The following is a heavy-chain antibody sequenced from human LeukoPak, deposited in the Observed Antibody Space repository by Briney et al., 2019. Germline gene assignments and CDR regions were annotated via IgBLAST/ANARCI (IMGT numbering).Heavy chain of an antibody. D-gene: IGHD6-13*01. CDR1: GFTFTTYW. V-gene: IGHV3-7*04. CDR3: AREIPQQLVAMDV. Sequence: PGGSLRLSCVASGFTFTTYWMRWVRQAPGKGLEWLANIKEDGTGKNHVDSVKGRFTISRDNAKNSLYLQMNGLRAEDTAVYYCAREIPQQLVAMDVWGQGTTVTVSS. J-gene: IGHJ6*02. CDR2: IKEDGTGK.